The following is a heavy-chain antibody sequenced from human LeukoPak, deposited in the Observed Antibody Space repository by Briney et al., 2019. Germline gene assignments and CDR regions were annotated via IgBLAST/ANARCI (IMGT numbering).Heavy chain of an antibody. V-gene: IGHV1-46*01. Sequence: ASVKVSCKASGYTFTSYYMHWVRQAPGQGLEWMGIINPSGGSTSYAQKFQGRVTMTRDTSTSTVYMELSSLRSDDTAVYYCARESRLSYSCSSTSCFSYYYYYMDVWGKGTTVTVSS. CDR2: INPSGGST. J-gene: IGHJ6*03. D-gene: IGHD2-2*01. CDR1: GYTFTSYY. CDR3: ARESRLSYSCSSTSCFSYYYYYMDV.